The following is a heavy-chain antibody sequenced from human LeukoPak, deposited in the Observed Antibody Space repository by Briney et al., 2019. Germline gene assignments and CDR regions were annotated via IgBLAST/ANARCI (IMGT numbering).Heavy chain of an antibody. V-gene: IGHV4-39*01. D-gene: IGHD3-10*01. J-gene: IGHJ4*02. Sequence: PSETLSLTCTVSGGSISSSNYFWAWTRHPRIRQPPGKGLEGIGSIYYSWSTYYNPSLKSRVTISVDASKNQFSLKLSSVTAADTAVYYCASVVIKENNYYGSGSQFDYWGQGTLVTVSS. CDR2: IYYSWST. CDR1: GGSISSSNYF. CDR3: ASVVIKENNYYGSGSQFDY.